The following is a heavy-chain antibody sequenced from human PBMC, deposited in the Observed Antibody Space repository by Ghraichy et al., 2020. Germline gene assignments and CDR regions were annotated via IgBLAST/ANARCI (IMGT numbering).Heavy chain of an antibody. D-gene: IGHD2-15*01. CDR2: TRNKANSYTT. CDR1: GFTFSDHY. J-gene: IGHJ4*02. V-gene: IGHV3-72*01. CDR3: AIRGYCSGGSCLDY. Sequence: GGSLRLSCAASGFTFSDHYMDWVHQAPGKGLEWVGRTRNKANSYTTEYAASVKGRFTISRDDSKNSLYLQMNSLKTEDTAVYYCAIRGYCSGGSCLDYWGQGTLVTVSS.